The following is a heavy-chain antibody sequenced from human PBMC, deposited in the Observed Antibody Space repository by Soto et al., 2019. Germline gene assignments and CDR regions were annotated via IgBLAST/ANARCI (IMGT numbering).Heavy chain of an antibody. CDR3: ANWITMVAASR. V-gene: IGHV3-23*01. J-gene: IGHJ4*02. CDR2: ISGSGGST. D-gene: IGHD2-15*01. Sequence: QSGWSLRLSCAASGFTFSSYAMSWVRQAPGKGLGWVSAISGSGGSTYYADSVKGRFTISRDNSKNTLYLQMNSLRAEDTAVYYCANWITMVAASRWGQGTLVTVS. CDR1: GFTFSSYA.